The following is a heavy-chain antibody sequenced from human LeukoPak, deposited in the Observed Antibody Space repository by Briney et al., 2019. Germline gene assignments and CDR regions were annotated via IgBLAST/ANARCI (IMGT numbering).Heavy chain of an antibody. CDR3: AKYHRPGEEPPGYFDY. J-gene: IGHJ4*02. CDR2: IKPDGSEK. V-gene: IGHV3-7*03. Sequence: PGGSLRLSCAASGFTFSNYWMTWVRQAPGKGLEWVANIKPDGSEKYYVDSVKGRFTISRDNSKNTLYLQMNSLRAEDTAVYYCAKYHRPGEEPPGYFDYWGQGTLVTVSS. CDR1: GFTFSNYW. D-gene: IGHD3-10*01.